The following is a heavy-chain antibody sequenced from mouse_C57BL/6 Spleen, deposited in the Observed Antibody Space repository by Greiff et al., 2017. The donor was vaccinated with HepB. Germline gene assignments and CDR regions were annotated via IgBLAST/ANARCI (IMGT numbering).Heavy chain of an antibody. J-gene: IGHJ2*01. V-gene: IGHV1-50*01. CDR2: IDPSDSYT. CDR3: AKHSYYFDY. Sequence: QVQLQQPGAELLKPGASVKLSCKASGYTFTSYWMQWVKQRPGQGLEWIGEIDPSDSYTNYNQKFKGKATLTVDTSSSTAYMQLSSLTSEDSAVYYCAKHSYYFDYWGQGTTLTVSS. CDR1: GYTFTSYW.